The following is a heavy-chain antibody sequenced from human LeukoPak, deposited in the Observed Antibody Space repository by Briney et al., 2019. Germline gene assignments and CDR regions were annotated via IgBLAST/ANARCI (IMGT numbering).Heavy chain of an antibody. CDR1: GYSFTSNW. Sequence: GESLKISCETSGYSFTSNWIAWVRQKPGKGLEWMGIIYPGDSETRYSPSFQGQVTISADKSTNTVYLQWSSLKASDTAIYYCARLAYCGGDCYRTTRGYFQYWGQGTLVTVSS. J-gene: IGHJ1*01. D-gene: IGHD2-21*02. V-gene: IGHV5-51*01. CDR3: ARLAYCGGDCYRTTRGYFQY. CDR2: IYPGDSET.